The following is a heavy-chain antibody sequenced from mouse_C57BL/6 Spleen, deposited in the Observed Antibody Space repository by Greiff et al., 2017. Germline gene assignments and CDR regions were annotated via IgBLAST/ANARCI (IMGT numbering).Heavy chain of an antibody. Sequence: QVQLQQSGAELVKPGASVKISCKASGYAFSSYWMNWVKQRPGKGLEWIGQIYPGDGDTNYNGKFKGKATLTADKSSSTTYMQLSSLTSADSAVYFCAREDYYGSSPWFAYWGQGTLVTVSA. J-gene: IGHJ3*01. CDR1: GYAFSSYW. D-gene: IGHD1-1*01. V-gene: IGHV1-80*01. CDR3: AREDYYGSSPWFAY. CDR2: IYPGDGDT.